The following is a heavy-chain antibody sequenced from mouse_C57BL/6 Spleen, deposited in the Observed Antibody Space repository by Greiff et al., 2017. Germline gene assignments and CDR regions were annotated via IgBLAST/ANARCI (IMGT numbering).Heavy chain of an antibody. V-gene: IGHV1-80*01. CDR2: IYPGDGDT. CDR3: ATIYYDPYAMDY. J-gene: IGHJ4*01. CDR1: GYAFSSYW. D-gene: IGHD2-4*01. Sequence: VKLQQSGAELVKPGASVKISCKASGYAFSSYWMNWVKQRPGKGLEWIGQIYPGDGDTNYNGKFKGKATLTADKSSSTAYMQLSSLTSEDSAVYFCATIYYDPYAMDYWGQGTSVTVSS.